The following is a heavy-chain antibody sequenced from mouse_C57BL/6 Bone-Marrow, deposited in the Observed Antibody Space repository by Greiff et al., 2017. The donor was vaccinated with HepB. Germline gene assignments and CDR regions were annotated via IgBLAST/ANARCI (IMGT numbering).Heavy chain of an antibody. D-gene: IGHD2-4*01. CDR3: ARSGTMITTYFDY. V-gene: IGHV1-52*01. CDR1: GYTFTSYW. J-gene: IGHJ2*01. Sequence: QVRLQHPGAELVRPGSSVKLSCKASGYTFTSYWMHWVKQRPIQGLEWIGNIDPSDSETHYNQKFKDKATLTVDKSSSTAYMQLSSLTSEDSAVYYCARSGTMITTYFDYWGQGTTLTVSS. CDR2: IDPSDSET.